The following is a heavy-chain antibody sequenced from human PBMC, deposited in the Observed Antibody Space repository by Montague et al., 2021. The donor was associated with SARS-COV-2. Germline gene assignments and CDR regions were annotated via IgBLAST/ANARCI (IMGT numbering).Heavy chain of an antibody. CDR3: SARADYYYGMDV. CDR1: GFTVSSNN. Sequence: SLRLSCAASGFTVSSNNMSWVRQAPGKGLEWVSVIYSGGSTQYADSVMGRFTISRDKSNYTLYLQRNSLRAEDTAVYYCSARADYYYGMDVWGQGTSVTVSS. CDR2: IYSGGST. V-gene: IGHV3-66*01. J-gene: IGHJ6*02.